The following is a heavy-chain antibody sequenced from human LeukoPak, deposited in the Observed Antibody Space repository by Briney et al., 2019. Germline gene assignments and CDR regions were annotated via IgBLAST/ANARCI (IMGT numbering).Heavy chain of an antibody. D-gene: IGHD1-26*01. V-gene: IGHV3-30*02. J-gene: IGHJ4*02. Sequence: PGGSLRLSCAASGFTFSSYGMHWVRQAPGKGLEWVAFIRYDGSNEYYADSVKGRFTISRDNSKNTLYLQMNSLRAEDTAVYYVVGWSKEPFWGQGTLVTVSS. CDR1: GFTFSSYG. CDR3: VGWSKEPF. CDR2: IRYDGSNE.